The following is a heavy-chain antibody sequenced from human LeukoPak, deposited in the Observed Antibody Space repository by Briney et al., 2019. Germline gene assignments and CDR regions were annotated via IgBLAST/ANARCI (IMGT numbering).Heavy chain of an antibody. D-gene: IGHD3-22*01. J-gene: IGHJ4*02. V-gene: IGHV3-21*01. CDR2: ISSSSRYI. Sequence: GGSLRLSCAASGFTFSSYSMNWVRQAPGKGLEWVSYISSSSRYIYYADSVKGRFTISRDNNKNSLYLQMNSLRAEETGVYCCARDLYYDSSGYYYVGWVFEYWGQGTLVTVSS. CDR1: GFTFSSYS. CDR3: ARDLYYDSSGYYYVGWVFEY.